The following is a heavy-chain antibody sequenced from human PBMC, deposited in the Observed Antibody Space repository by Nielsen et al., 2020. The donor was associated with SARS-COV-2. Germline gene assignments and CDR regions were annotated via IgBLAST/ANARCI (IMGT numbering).Heavy chain of an antibody. J-gene: IGHJ6*03. CDR2: VSHSGSI. Sequence: GSLRLSCAVSGGSVSSNDWWTWVRQSPGQGLEWIGEVSHSGSINYNPSLKSRVTLSMDKSKRQFSLRLTSVSAADTAVYFCAIGDLVVVPSPILGLGPFFYYFYLDVWGKGTTVIVSS. V-gene: IGHV4-4*01. CDR1: GGSVSSNDW. D-gene: IGHD2-2*01. CDR3: AIGDLVVVPSPILGLGPFFYYFYLDV.